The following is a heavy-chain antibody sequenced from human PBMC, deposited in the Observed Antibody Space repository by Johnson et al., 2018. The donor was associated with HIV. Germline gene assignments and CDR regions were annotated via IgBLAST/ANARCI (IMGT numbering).Heavy chain of an antibody. CDR3: ARDRATIFGVDDAFDI. CDR1: GFTFSSYG. D-gene: IGHD3-3*01. CDR2: IWYDGSNK. V-gene: IGHV3-33*01. Sequence: VQLVESGGGLVQPGRSLRLSCAASGFTFSSYGMHWVRQAPGKGLEWVAVIWYDGSNKYYADSVKGRFTISRDNSKNTLYLQMNSLRAEDTAVYYCARDRATIFGVDDAFDIWGQGTMVTVSS. J-gene: IGHJ3*02.